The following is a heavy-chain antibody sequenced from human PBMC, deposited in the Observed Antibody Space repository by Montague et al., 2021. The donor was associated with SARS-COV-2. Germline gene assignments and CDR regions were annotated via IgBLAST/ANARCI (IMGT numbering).Heavy chain of an antibody. Sequence: SETLSLTCTVSGGSISRYSWTWIRQPPGKGLEWIGYINNSGSTNYNPSLTSRVTISVDTSKNQFSLKLSSVAAADTAVYYCARVRRGSRWYEVAFDIWGQGTMVTVSS. CDR1: GGSISRYS. CDR3: ARVRRGSRWYEVAFDI. J-gene: IGHJ3*02. CDR2: INNSGST. D-gene: IGHD6-13*01. V-gene: IGHV4-59*01.